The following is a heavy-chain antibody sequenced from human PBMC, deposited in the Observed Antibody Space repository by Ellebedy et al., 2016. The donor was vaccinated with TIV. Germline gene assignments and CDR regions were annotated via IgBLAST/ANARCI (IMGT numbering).Heavy chain of an antibody. D-gene: IGHD2-2*01. Sequence: GESLKISCAAPGFTFSDYYMSWIRQAPGKGLEWVPKVSGSVITIYYADSVKGRFTISRDNAKNSLYLQMNSLRAEDTAVYYCARGVVPAHYDFWGQGTLVTVSS. CDR2: VSGSVITI. V-gene: IGHV3-11*01. CDR3: ARGVVPAHYDF. CDR1: GFTFSDYY. J-gene: IGHJ4*02.